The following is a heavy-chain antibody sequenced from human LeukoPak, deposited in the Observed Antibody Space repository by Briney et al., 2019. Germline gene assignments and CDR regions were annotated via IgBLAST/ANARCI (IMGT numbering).Heavy chain of an antibody. J-gene: IGHJ4*02. Sequence: GGSLRLSCAASGFTFSSYEMNWVRQAPGKGLEWVANIKQDGSEKYYVDSVKGRFTISRDNAKNSLYLQMNSLRAEDTAVYYCARTLAYCGGDCYSDYWGQGTLVTVSS. CDR3: ARTLAYCGGDCYSDY. CDR1: GFTFSSYE. D-gene: IGHD2-21*02. V-gene: IGHV3-7*01. CDR2: IKQDGSEK.